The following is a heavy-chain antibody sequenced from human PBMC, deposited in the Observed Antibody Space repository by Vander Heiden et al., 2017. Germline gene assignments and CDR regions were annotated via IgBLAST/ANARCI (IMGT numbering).Heavy chain of an antibody. D-gene: IGHD3-9*01. V-gene: IGHV3-23*01. CDR1: GFTFSSYA. CDR3: AKVIPGAYYDILTGYFDY. Sequence: EVQLLESGGGLVQPGGSLRLSCAASGFTFSSYAMSWVRQAPGKGLECVSAISGSGGSTYYADSVKGRFTISRDNSKNTLYLQMNSLRAEDTAVYYCAKVIPGAYYDILTGYFDYWGQGTLVTVSS. CDR2: ISGSGGST. J-gene: IGHJ4*02.